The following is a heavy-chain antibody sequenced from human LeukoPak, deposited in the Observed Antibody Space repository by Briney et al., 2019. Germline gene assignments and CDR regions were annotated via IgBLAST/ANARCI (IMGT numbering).Heavy chain of an antibody. CDR1: GYTFTGYY. J-gene: IGHJ4*02. CDR2: INPNSGGT. V-gene: IGHV1-2*06. Sequence: ASVKVSCXASGYTFTGYYMHWVRQAPGQGLEWMGRINPNSGGTNYAQKFQGRVTMTRDTSISTAYMELSRLRSDDTAVYYCARVSSGYYSTFDYWGQGTLVTVSS. D-gene: IGHD3-22*01. CDR3: ARVSSGYYSTFDY.